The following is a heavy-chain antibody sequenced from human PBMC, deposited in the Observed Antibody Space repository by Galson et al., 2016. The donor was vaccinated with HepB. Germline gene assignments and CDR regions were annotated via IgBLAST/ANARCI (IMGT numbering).Heavy chain of an antibody. V-gene: IGHV3-74*01. CDR1: GFTFSSYG. CDR2: IHFDGFNT. Sequence: SLRLSCAASGFTFSSYGMHWVRQAPGKGLEWVSRIHFDGFNTIYADSVKGRFTISRDNAKNTLYLQMNSLRAEDTAVYYCVTEGYYGMDVWGQGTMVTVSS. CDR3: VTEGYYGMDV. J-gene: IGHJ6*02.